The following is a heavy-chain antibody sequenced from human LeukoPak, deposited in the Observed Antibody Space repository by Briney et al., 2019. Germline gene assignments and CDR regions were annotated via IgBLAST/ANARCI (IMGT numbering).Heavy chain of an antibody. CDR3: AKDKSLSTAAAVFFDY. V-gene: IGHV3-9*01. J-gene: IGHJ4*02. D-gene: IGHD6-13*01. CDR2: ITWNSGTI. CDR1: GFTFDDYA. Sequence: PGGSLRLSCAASGFTFDDYAMHWVRQAPGKGLEWVSGITWNSGTIGYADSVKGRFTISRDNAMNSLYLQMNSLRPEDTALYYCAKDKSLSTAAAVFFDYWGQGTLVTVSS.